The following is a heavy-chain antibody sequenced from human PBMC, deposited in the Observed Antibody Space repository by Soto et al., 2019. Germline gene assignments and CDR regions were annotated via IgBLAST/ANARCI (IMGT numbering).Heavy chain of an antibody. CDR2: IWYDGSKK. D-gene: IGHD5-12*01. Sequence: QVQLVESGGGVVQPGRSLRLSCVASGFTFSSHAMHWVRQAPGNGLEWVAVIWYDGSKKYYADSVKGRFTVARDDSKNTLYLQMNSLRVEDTAVYYCVRDQGYSNYDVDYWGQGTLVTVSP. CDR3: VRDQGYSNYDVDY. V-gene: IGHV3-33*01. CDR1: GFTFSSHA. J-gene: IGHJ4*02.